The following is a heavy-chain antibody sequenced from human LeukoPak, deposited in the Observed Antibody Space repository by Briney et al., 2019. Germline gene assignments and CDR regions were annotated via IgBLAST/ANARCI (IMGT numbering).Heavy chain of an antibody. V-gene: IGHV4-59*01. CDR1: GDSISVYY. CDR3: ARATSSTGRDAFDS. J-gene: IGHJ3*02. Sequence: PSETLSLTCTVSGDSISVYYWTWIRQPPGKGLEWIGYIHYSGSTNYNPSLKSRVTTSVDTSKNQFSLKLSSVTAADTAVYYCARATSSTGRDAFDSWGQGTKVTVS. D-gene: IGHD2-8*02. CDR2: IHYSGST.